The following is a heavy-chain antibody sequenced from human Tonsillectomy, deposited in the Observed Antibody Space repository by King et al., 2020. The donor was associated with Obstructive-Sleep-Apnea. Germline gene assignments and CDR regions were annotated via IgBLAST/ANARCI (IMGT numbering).Heavy chain of an antibody. J-gene: IGHJ4*02. CDR1: GFTFSSYS. V-gene: IGHV3-21*01. CDR2: ISSSSSYI. Sequence: VQLVESGGGLVKPGGSLRLSCSASGFTFSSYSMNWVRQAPGKGLEVVSSISSSSSYIYYADSVKGRFTISRDNAKNSLYLQMNSLRAEDTAVYYCARGSYPVIYYFDYWGQGTLVTVSS. D-gene: IGHD1-26*01. CDR3: ARGSYPVIYYFDY.